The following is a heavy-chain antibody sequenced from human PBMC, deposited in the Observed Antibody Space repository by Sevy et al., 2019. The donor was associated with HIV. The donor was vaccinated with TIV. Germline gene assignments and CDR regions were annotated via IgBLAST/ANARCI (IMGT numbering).Heavy chain of an antibody. Sequence: ASVKVSCKASGGTFSSYAISWVRQAPGQGLEWMGGIIPIFGTANYAQKFQGRVTITADESTSTAYMELSGLRSEDTAVYYCARDQVSRGYSYGRFDYWGQGTLVTVSS. CDR1: GGTFSSYA. CDR2: IIPIFGTA. J-gene: IGHJ4*02. D-gene: IGHD5-18*01. CDR3: ARDQVSRGYSYGRFDY. V-gene: IGHV1-69*13.